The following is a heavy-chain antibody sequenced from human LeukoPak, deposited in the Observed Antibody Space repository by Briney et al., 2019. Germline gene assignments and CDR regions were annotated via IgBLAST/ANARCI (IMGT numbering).Heavy chain of an antibody. CDR1: GYTFTSYG. CDR2: ISAYNGNT. D-gene: IGHD4-11*01. CDR3: APTTVTPTSQPVAVN. J-gene: IGHJ4*02. Sequence: ASVKVSCTASGYTFTSYGISWVRQAPGQGLEWMGWISAYNGNTNYAQKLQGRVTMTTDTSTSTAYMELRSLRSEDTAVYYCAPTTVTPTSQPVAVNWGQGTLVTVSS. V-gene: IGHV1-18*01.